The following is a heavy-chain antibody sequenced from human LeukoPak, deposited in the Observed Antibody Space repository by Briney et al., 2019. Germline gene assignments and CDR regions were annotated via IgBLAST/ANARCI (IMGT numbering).Heavy chain of an antibody. Sequence: PSETLSLTCTVSGYSISSGYYWGWIRQPPGKGLGWVGGIYHSGSTYYNPSLKSRVTISVDTSKNQFSLKLSSVTAADTAVYYCARGGIAVANHYFDYWGQGTLVTVSS. CDR2: IYHSGST. D-gene: IGHD6-19*01. CDR1: GYSISSGYY. J-gene: IGHJ4*02. V-gene: IGHV4-38-2*02. CDR3: ARGGIAVANHYFDY.